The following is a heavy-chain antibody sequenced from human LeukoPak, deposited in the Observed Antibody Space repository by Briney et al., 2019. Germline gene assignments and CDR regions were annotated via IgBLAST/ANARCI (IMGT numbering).Heavy chain of an antibody. CDR1: GFTFSAYA. Sequence: GGSLRLSCAGSGFTFSAYAMSWVRQAPGKGLEWVSAISDSGGGTNYADSVKGRFIISRDNSKKTLYLQMNSLRAEDTAVYYCAKVSYYYGSGSYGVDYWGQGTLATVSS. D-gene: IGHD3-10*01. CDR2: ISDSGGGT. CDR3: AKVSYYYGSGSYGVDY. J-gene: IGHJ4*02. V-gene: IGHV3-23*01.